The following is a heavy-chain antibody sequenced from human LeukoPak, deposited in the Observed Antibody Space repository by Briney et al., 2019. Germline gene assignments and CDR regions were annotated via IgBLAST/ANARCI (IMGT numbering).Heavy chain of an antibody. J-gene: IGHJ5*02. D-gene: IGHD3-3*01. V-gene: IGHV3-30-3*01. CDR1: GFTFSSYA. Sequence: GGSLRLSCAASGFTFSSYAMHWVRQAPGKGLEWVAVISYDGSNKYYADSVKGRFTISRDNSKNTLYLQMNSLRAEDTAVCYCARDGTYYDFWSGYSYNWFDPWGQGTLVTVSS. CDR2: ISYDGSNK. CDR3: ARDGTYYDFWSGYSYNWFDP.